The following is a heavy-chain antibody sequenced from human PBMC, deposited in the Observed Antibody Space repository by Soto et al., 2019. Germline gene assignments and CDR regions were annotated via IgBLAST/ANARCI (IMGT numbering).Heavy chain of an antibody. CDR2: IFPGDSET. V-gene: IGHV5-51*01. CDR1: GYRFTNYL. D-gene: IGHD2-8*01. J-gene: IGHJ5*02. Sequence: GESLKISCKGSGYRFTNYLIGWVRQMPGKGLEWMGIIFPGDSETRYSPSFQGQVTISADKSISTAYLQWSSLKASDTGIYYCARRRGRCSDGVCYSWWFDPWGQGTRVTVSS. CDR3: ARRRGRCSDGVCYSWWFDP.